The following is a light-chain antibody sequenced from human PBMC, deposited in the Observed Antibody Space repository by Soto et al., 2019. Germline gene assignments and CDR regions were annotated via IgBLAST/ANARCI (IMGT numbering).Light chain of an antibody. CDR3: QQYNDWPLT. CDR1: QSVNSN. V-gene: IGKV3-15*01. J-gene: IGKJ4*01. Sequence: EKVMTQSPATLSVSPGERATLSCRASQSVNSNLAWYQQKPGQAPRLLLYGASTRPTGIPARFSGSASGTEFTLTISILQSEDSAVYYCQQYNDWPLTFGGGTKVEIK. CDR2: GAS.